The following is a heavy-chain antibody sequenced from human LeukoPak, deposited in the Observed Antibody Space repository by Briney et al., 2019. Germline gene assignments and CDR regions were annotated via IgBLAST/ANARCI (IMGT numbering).Heavy chain of an antibody. D-gene: IGHD3-22*01. CDR2: IYSGGST. CDR3: AREQFSRYDSSGYLDY. J-gene: IGHJ4*02. Sequence: GGSLRLSCAASGFTFSDAWMSWVRQALGKGLEWVSVIYSGGSTYYADSVKGRFTISRDNSKNTLYLQMNSLRAEDTAVYYCAREQFSRYDSSGYLDYWGQGTLVTVSS. V-gene: IGHV3-53*01. CDR1: GFTFSDAW.